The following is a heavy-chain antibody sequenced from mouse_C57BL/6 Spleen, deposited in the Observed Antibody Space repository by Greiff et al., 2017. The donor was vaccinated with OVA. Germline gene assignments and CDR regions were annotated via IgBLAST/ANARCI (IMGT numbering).Heavy chain of an antibody. CDR2: INYDGSST. V-gene: IGHV5-16*01. J-gene: IGHJ2*01. CDR3: AREDDYGRRYFDY. D-gene: IGHD1-1*01. CDR1: GFTFSDYY. Sequence: DVHLVESEGGLVQPGSSMKLSCTASGFTFSDYYMAWVRQVPEKGLEWVANINYDGSSTYYLDSLKSRFIISRDNAKNILYLQMSSLKSEDTATYYCAREDDYGRRYFDYWGQGTTLTVSS.